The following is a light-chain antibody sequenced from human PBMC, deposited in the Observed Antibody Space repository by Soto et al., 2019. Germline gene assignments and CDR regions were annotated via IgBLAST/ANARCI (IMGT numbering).Light chain of an antibody. J-gene: IGKJ1*01. Sequence: DIHMTQSPSSVSASVGDRITITCRASQGISNWLAWFPQKPGKAPKPLIYTASRLQSGVPSRFRGSGSGTDFTLTISSLRPEDLATYYCQQFSSFPLTFGQRTKVDIK. V-gene: IGKV1-12*01. CDR1: QGISNW. CDR2: TAS. CDR3: QQFSSFPLT.